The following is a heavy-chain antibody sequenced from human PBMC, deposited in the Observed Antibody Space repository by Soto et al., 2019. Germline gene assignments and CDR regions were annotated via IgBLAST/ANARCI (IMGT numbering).Heavy chain of an antibody. CDR3: ARALPWGGYCPYYFDY. CDR2: MNPNSGNT. V-gene: IGHV1-8*01. Sequence: QVQLVQSGAEVKKPGASVKVSCKASGYTFTSYDTNWVRQATGQGLEWMGWMNPNSGNTGYAQKFQGRVTMTRNTSISTAYMELSSLRSEDTAVYYCARALPWGGYCPYYFDYWGQGTLVTVSS. CDR1: GYTFTSYD. J-gene: IGHJ4*02. D-gene: IGHD5-12*01.